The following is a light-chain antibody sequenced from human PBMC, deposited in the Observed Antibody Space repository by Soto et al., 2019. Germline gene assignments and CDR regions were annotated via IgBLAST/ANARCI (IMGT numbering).Light chain of an antibody. J-gene: IGKJ4*01. V-gene: IGKV3-15*01. CDR2: FAS. CDR3: LQFTEWPLT. CDR1: QTVYNS. Sequence: EIVMMQSPATLSVSPGEKATLSCRASQTVYNSLAWYQQKPGQAPRLLVYFASTRATGVPARFSGSGSGTEFSLTISSLQSEDFALYYCLQFTEWPLTFGGGTKVETK.